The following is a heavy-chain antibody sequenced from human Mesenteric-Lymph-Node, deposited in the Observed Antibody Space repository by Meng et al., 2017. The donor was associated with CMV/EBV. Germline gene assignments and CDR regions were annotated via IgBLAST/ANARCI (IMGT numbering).Heavy chain of an antibody. Sequence: GESLMISCAASGFIFSTYAMGWVRQAPGKGLEWVSAISGSGGSTYYADSVKGRFTISRDNSKTTLYLQMNSLRAEDTAVYYCAKSVVPAATAYYYYGMDVWGQGTTVTVSS. CDR2: ISGSGGST. CDR1: GFIFSTYA. D-gene: IGHD2-2*01. CDR3: AKSVVPAATAYYYYGMDV. V-gene: IGHV3-23*01. J-gene: IGHJ6*02.